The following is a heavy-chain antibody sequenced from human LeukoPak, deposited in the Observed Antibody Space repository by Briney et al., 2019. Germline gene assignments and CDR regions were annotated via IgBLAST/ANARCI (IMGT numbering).Heavy chain of an antibody. CDR1: GFTFSSYA. V-gene: IGHV3-30*04. J-gene: IGHJ5*02. Sequence: GGSLRLSCAASGFTFSSYAMHWVRQAPGKGLEWVAVISYDGSNKYYADSVKGRFTISRDNSKNTLYLQMNSLRAEDTAVYYCARHRRILTGKNWFDPWGQGTLVTVSS. CDR2: ISYDGSNK. CDR3: ARHRRILTGKNWFDP. D-gene: IGHD3-9*01.